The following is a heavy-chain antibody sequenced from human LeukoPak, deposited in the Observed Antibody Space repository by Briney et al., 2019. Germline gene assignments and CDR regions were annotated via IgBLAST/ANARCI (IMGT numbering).Heavy chain of an antibody. CDR1: GGTFSSYA. CDR3: NALPYCSSTSCYGYYYYMDV. Sequence: SVKVSCKASGGTFSSYAISWVRQAPGQGLEWVGGIIPIFGTANYAQKFQGRVTITADESTSTAYMDLSSLRSEDTAVYYCNALPYCSSTSCYGYYYYMDVWGKGTTVTVSS. CDR2: IIPIFGTA. J-gene: IGHJ6*03. D-gene: IGHD2-2*01. V-gene: IGHV1-69*13.